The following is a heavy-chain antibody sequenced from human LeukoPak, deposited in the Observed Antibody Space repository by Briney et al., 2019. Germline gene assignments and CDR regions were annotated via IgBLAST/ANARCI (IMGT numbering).Heavy chain of an antibody. CDR1: GGSFSDYY. D-gene: IGHD3-9*01. CDR2: IYYSGST. Sequence: PSETLSLTCAVSGGSFSDYYWSWIRQPPGKGLEWIGYIYYSGSTNYNPSLKSRVTISVDTSKNQFSLKLSSVTAADTAVYYCARVRPSAVSDWLLSDLDLYYFDYWGQGTLVTVSS. V-gene: IGHV4-59*01. J-gene: IGHJ4*02. CDR3: ARVRPSAVSDWLLSDLDLYYFDY.